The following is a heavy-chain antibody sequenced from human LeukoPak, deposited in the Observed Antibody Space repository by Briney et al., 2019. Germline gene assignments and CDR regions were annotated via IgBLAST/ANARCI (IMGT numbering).Heavy chain of an antibody. CDR3: ARRPSIAAAGRVFDY. J-gene: IGHJ4*02. V-gene: IGHV3-48*03. Sequence: HSGGSLRLSCAASGFGISSYEMNWVRQAPGKGLEWVSYISSTGRTIYYADSVKGRFTISRDNAKNSLYLQMNSLRAEDTAVYYCARRPSIAAAGRVFDYWGQGTLVTVSS. D-gene: IGHD6-13*01. CDR1: GFGISSYE. CDR2: ISSTGRTI.